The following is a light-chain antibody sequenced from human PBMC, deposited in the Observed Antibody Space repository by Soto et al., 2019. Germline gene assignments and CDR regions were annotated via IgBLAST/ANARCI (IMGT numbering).Light chain of an antibody. CDR2: GVS. V-gene: IGLV2-14*03. Sequence: QSVLTQPASVSGSPGQSIAICCTGTSSDVCAYDSVCWYQQHPGKAPKLILFGVSNQPSGGSNRFSGHKSGNTASLTISGLQAEDQADYSCSAYTGDSSYVFGTGTQVPVL. J-gene: IGLJ1*01. CDR3: SAYTGDSSYV. CDR1: SSDVCAYDS.